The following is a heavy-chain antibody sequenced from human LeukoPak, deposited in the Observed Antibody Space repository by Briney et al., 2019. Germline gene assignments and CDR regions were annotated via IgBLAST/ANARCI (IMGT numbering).Heavy chain of an antibody. J-gene: IGHJ4*02. V-gene: IGHV4-34*01. D-gene: IGHD1-26*01. CDR1: GGSFSGYY. CDR3: ARPHGRQYSGSYYFDY. Sequence: PSETLSLTCAVYGGSFSGYYWSWIRQPPGKGLDWIGEINHSGSTNYNPSLKSRVTISVDTSKHQFSLKLSSVTAADTAVYYCARPHGRQYSGSYYFDYWGQGTLVTVSS. CDR2: INHSGST.